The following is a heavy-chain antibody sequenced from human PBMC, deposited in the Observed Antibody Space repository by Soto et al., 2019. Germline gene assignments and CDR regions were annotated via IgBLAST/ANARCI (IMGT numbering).Heavy chain of an antibody. V-gene: IGHV3-23*01. J-gene: IGHJ5*02. CDR3: AKGVAVGFHFGSSTDRGFDP. CDR2: ISGSGGTT. CDR1: GFTFSNYA. D-gene: IGHD6-6*01. Sequence: EVQLLESGGVLVQPGGSLRLSCAASGFTFSNYAMSWVRQAPGKGLEWVSIISGSGGTTYHADSVKDRFTISRDNSKNQLFLQMNSLTAEDTAVYYCAKGVAVGFHFGSSTDRGFDPWGQGTLVTVSS.